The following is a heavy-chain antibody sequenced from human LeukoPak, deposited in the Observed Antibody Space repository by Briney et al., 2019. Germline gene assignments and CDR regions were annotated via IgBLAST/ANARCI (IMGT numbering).Heavy chain of an antibody. CDR1: GGSFSGYY. Sequence: TTSETLSLTCAVYGGSFSGYYWSWIRQPPGKGLEWIGEINHSGSTNYNPSLKSRVTISVDTSKNQFSLKLSSVTAADTAVYYCARRKKSIVVVPAAKNYYYYYMDVWGKGTTVTVSS. D-gene: IGHD2-2*01. V-gene: IGHV4-34*01. J-gene: IGHJ6*03. CDR2: INHSGST. CDR3: ARRKKSIVVVPAAKNYYYYYMDV.